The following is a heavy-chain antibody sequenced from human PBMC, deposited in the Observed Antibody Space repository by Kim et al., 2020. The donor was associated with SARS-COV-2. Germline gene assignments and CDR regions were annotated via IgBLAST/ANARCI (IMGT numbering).Heavy chain of an antibody. CDR1: GFTFSSYG. CDR3: ARDQRDTAMFRGVPDY. V-gene: IGHV3-33*01. Sequence: GGSLRLSCAASGFTFSSYGMHWVRQAPGKGLEWVAVIWYDGSNKYYADSVKGRFTISRDNSKNTLYLQMNSLRAEDTAVYYCARDQRDTAMFRGVPDYWGQGTLVTVSS. D-gene: IGHD5-18*01. CDR2: IWYDGSNK. J-gene: IGHJ4*02.